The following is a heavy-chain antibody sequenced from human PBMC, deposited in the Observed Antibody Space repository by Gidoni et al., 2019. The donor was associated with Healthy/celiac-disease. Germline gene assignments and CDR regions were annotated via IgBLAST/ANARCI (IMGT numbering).Heavy chain of an antibody. CDR1: GFTFDDYA. CDR2: ISWNSGSI. CDR3: AKDIANGDRDYYGMDV. D-gene: IGHD4-17*01. V-gene: IGHV3-9*01. Sequence: EVQLVESGGGLVQPGRSLRLSCAASGFTFDDYAMHWVRQAPGKGLEWVSGISWNSGSIGYADSVKGRFTISRDNAKNSLYLQMNSLRAEDTALYYCAKDIANGDRDYYGMDVWGQGTTVTVSS. J-gene: IGHJ6*02.